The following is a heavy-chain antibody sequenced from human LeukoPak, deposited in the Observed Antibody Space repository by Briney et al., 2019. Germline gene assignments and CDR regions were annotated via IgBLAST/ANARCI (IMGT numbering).Heavy chain of an antibody. D-gene: IGHD4-23*01. CDR1: GGSISSGSYY. V-gene: IGHV4-61*02. Sequence: SETLSLTCTVSGGSISSGSYYWSWIRQPAGKGLEWIGRIYTSGSTNYNPSLKSRVTVSVDTSKNQFSLKLYSVTAADTAVYYCARGYGGNSGYWAQGTLVTVSS. CDR2: IYTSGST. J-gene: IGHJ4*02. CDR3: ARGYGGNSGY.